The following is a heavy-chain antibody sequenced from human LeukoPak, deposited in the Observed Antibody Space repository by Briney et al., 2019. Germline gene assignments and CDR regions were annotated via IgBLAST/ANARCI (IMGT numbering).Heavy chain of an antibody. CDR3: ARQKNSETYWYYFDY. D-gene: IGHD1-26*01. CDR1: GYSLSTYW. V-gene: IGHV5-51*01. Sequence: GESLKISCKGSGYSLSTYWIGWVRQMPGKGLEWMGIIYPGDSDTRYSPSFQGHVTISADKSSHTAYLQWSSLKASDTAMYYCARQKNSETYWYYFDYWGQGTLVTVSS. CDR2: IYPGDSDT. J-gene: IGHJ4*02.